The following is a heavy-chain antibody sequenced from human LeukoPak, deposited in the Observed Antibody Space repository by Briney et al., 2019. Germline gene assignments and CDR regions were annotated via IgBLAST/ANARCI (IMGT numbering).Heavy chain of an antibody. V-gene: IGHV4-39*07. CDR3: ARAALYDILTGYDY. CDR1: GGSISSSSYY. D-gene: IGHD3-9*01. J-gene: IGHJ4*02. Sequence: SETLSLTCTVSGGSISSSSYYWGWIRQPPGKGLEWIGSIYYSGSTYYNPSLKSRVTISVDTSKNQFSLKLSSVTAADTAVYYCARAALYDILTGYDYWGQGTLVTVSS. CDR2: IYYSGST.